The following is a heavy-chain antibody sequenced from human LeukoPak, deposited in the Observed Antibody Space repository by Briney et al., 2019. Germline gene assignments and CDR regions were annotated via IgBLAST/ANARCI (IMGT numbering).Heavy chain of an antibody. CDR1: GGSFSGYY. CDR2: INHSGST. Sequence: TSETLSLTCAVYGGSFSGYYWSWIRQPPGKGLEWIGEINHSGSTNYNPSLKSRVTISVDTSKNQFSLKLSSVTAADTAVYYCARDRTISHYYMDVWGKGTTVTVSS. CDR3: ARDRTISHYYMDV. J-gene: IGHJ6*03. D-gene: IGHD3-3*01. V-gene: IGHV4-34*01.